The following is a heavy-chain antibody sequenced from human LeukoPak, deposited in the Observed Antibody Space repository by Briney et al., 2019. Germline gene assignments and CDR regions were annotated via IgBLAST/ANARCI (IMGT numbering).Heavy chain of an antibody. D-gene: IGHD5-18*01. J-gene: IGHJ4*02. Sequence: GGSLRLSCAASGFTFSDSPMHWVRQAPGKGLEWVTFIRSDGSNKYYADSVKGRFTISRDNSRNTLSLQLNSLRAEDTAVYYCAKDLGYSDDYWGQGTLVTVSS. CDR1: GFTFSDSP. CDR3: AKDLGYSDDY. V-gene: IGHV3-30*02. CDR2: IRSDGSNK.